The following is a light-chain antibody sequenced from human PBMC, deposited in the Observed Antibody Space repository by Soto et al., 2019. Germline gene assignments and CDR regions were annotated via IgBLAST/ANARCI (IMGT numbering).Light chain of an antibody. CDR1: QSVSSSY. CDR2: GAS. V-gene: IGKV3-20*01. J-gene: IGKJ5*01. Sequence: IVLTQSPGTLSLSPGERATLSCRASQSVSSSYLAWYQQKPGQAPRLLIYGASSRATGIPDRFSGSGSGTDFTLTISRLEPEDFAVYYCQQYGSPITFGQGTRLRL. CDR3: QQYGSPIT.